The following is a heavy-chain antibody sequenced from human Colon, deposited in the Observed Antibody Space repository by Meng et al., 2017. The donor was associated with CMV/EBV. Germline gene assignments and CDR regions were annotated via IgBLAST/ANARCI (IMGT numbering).Heavy chain of an antibody. V-gene: IGHV3-72*01. CDR1: GFTFNNYA. CDR3: VRLKLEYSDC. J-gene: IGHJ4*02. Sequence: GESLKISCTASGFTFNNYAMSWVRQAPGKGLEWVGRSRNKGMSYTTEYAASVKGRFIISRDDSKNSLYLQMDSLKIEDTAVYYCVRLKLEYSDCWGQGALVTVSS. CDR2: SRNKGMSYTT. D-gene: IGHD2/OR15-2a*01.